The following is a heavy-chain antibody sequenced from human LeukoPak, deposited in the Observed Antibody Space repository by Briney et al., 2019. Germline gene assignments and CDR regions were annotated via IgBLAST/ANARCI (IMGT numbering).Heavy chain of an antibody. CDR2: ISEDGRR. CDR3: ARLHPDGPDEY. D-gene: IGHD5-24*01. Sequence: SETLSLTCAVSGASLRSSAGYRWGWIRQPPGKGLGWIGAISEDGRRDSNPAHRSRVTFSLDTSKNQFSLKMTSVTAADAAVFYCARLHPDGPDEYWGRGTLVTVSS. V-gene: IGHV4-39*07. J-gene: IGHJ4*02. CDR1: GASLRSSAGYR.